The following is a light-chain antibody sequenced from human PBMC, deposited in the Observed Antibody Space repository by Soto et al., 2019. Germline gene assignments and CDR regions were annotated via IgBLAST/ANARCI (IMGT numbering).Light chain of an antibody. CDR3: QSYDSSLSVNFV. Sequence: QSVLTQPPSVSGAPGQRVTISCTGSSSNIGAGYHVHWYQQLPGTAPKLLIYGNSHRPSGVPDRFSGSKSGTSASLSITGLQADDEADYYCQSYDSSLSVNFVFGTGTKVTVL. CDR2: GNS. CDR1: SSNIGAGYH. J-gene: IGLJ1*01. V-gene: IGLV1-40*01.